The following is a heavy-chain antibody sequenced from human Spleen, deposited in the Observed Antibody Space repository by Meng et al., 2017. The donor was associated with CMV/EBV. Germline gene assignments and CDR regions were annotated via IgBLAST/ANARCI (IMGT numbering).Heavy chain of an antibody. CDR3: ARDPGGYSYVFHKFFDY. Sequence: ASVKVSCKASGYTFTDYGLSWVRQAPGQGLQWMGWISTYNGNTNYAQKFQGRVTMTTDTSTTTAYMELTSLTSDDTAVYYCARDPGGYSYVFHKFFDYWGQGTLVPSPQ. V-gene: IGHV1-18*01. J-gene: IGHJ4*02. D-gene: IGHD5-18*01. CDR1: GYTFTDYG. CDR2: ISTYNGNT.